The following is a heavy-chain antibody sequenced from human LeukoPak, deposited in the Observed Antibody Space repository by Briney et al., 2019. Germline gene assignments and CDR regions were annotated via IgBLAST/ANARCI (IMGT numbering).Heavy chain of an antibody. CDR2: VDGSGAYT. CDR1: GFTFSSYA. D-gene: IGHD2-15*01. CDR3: TKGSAGGRPYYFDN. Sequence: GGSLRLSCAASGFTFSSYAMSWVRQAPGKGLDWISGVDGSGAYTYYSDSVKGRFTISRDDSKNTLYLLMDSLRAEDTAVYFCTKGSAGGRPYYFDNWGQGTLVTVSS. V-gene: IGHV3-23*01. J-gene: IGHJ4*02.